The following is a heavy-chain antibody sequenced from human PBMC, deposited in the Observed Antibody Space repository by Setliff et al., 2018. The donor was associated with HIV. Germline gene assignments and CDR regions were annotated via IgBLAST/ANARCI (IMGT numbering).Heavy chain of an antibody. Sequence: PSETLSLTCVVSGGSITRSGHFWDWIRQSPGKGLEWIGYMSYTGINNYNPSLKSRVTISVDTSKNQFSLELRSVIAADTAVYYCARQGAFCSGTSCYYFDYWGQGILVTVSS. J-gene: IGHJ4*02. CDR2: MSYTGIN. V-gene: IGHV4-61*05. D-gene: IGHD2-2*01. CDR1: GGSITRSGHF. CDR3: ARQGAFCSGTSCYYFDY.